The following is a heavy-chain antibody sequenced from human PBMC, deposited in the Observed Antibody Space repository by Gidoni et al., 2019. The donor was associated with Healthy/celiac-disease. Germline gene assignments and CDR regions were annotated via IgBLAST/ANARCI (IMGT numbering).Heavy chain of an antibody. J-gene: IGHJ6*02. Sequence: LSCAASGFTFSSYEMNWVRQAPGKGLEWVASISSSGSTIYYADSVKGRFTISRDNAKNSLYLQMNSLRAEDTAVYYCARELRLLYYYYGMDVWGQGTTVTVSS. CDR3: ARELRLLYYYYGMDV. CDR2: ISSSGSTI. D-gene: IGHD4-17*01. CDR1: GFTFSSYE. V-gene: IGHV3-48*03.